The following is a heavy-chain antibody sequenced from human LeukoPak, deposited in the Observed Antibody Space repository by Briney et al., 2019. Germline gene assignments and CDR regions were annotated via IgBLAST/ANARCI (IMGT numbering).Heavy chain of an antibody. Sequence: SETLSLTCTVSGGSISSYYWSWIRQPPGKGLEWIGYIYTSGSTNYNPPLRSRVTISVDTSKNQFSLNLNSVTAADTAVYYCARKQSYFDYWGQGTLVAVSS. J-gene: IGHJ4*02. CDR3: ARKQSYFDY. V-gene: IGHV4-4*09. CDR1: GGSISSYY. CDR2: IYTSGST.